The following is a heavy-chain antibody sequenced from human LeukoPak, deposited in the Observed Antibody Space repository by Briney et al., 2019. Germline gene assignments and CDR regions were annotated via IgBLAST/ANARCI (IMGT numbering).Heavy chain of an antibody. J-gene: IGHJ4*02. CDR1: GFTFDNYA. CDR2: ISGGGSST. D-gene: IGHD6-13*01. CDR3: AKVLGSSSWYSLGY. Sequence: GGSLRLSCAASGFTFDNYAMHWVRQAPGKGLEWVSLISGGGSSTSHADSVKGGFTISRDNSKGSLYLQMNSLTTEDTALYYCAKVLGSSSWYSLGYWGQGTLVTVSS. V-gene: IGHV3-43*02.